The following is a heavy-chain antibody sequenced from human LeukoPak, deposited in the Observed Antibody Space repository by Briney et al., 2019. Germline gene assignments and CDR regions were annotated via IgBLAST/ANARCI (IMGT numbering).Heavy chain of an antibody. V-gene: IGHV4-39*01. CDR3: ARLNYYDSSGSYYFDY. J-gene: IGHJ4*02. D-gene: IGHD3-22*01. Sequence: SETLSLTCTVSGGSTSSSSYYWGWIRQPPGKGLEWIGSIYYSGSTYYNPSLKSRVTISVDTSKNQFSLKLSSVTAADTAVYYCARLNYYDSSGSYYFDYWGQGTLVTVSS. CDR1: GGSTSSSSYY. CDR2: IYYSGST.